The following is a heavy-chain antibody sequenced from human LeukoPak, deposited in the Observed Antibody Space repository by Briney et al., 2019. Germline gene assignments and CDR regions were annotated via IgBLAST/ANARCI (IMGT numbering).Heavy chain of an antibody. D-gene: IGHD2-15*01. CDR3: ARHSAPFCSDGTCYGGWFDP. CDR2: VSNTGTT. V-gene: IGHV4-59*08. CDR1: GGSITSYF. J-gene: IGHJ5*02. Sequence: NPSETLSLTCTVSGGSITSYFWDWIRPTPGKGLEWIGYVSNTGTTNYNPSLKSRVTISADTSKNQVSLKLTSVTAADTAAYYCARHSAPFCSDGTCYGGWFDPWGQGTLVIVSS.